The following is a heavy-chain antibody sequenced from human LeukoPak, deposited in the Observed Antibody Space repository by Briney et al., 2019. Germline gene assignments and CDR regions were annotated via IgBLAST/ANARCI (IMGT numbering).Heavy chain of an antibody. CDR2: IYYSGST. CDR3: AREAVVSHDAFDI. CDR1: GGSISSYY. J-gene: IGHJ3*02. V-gene: IGHV4-59*01. D-gene: IGHD4-23*01. Sequence: PSETLSLTCTVSGGSISSYYWSWIRQPPGKGLEWIGYIYYSGSTNYNPSLKSRVTISVDTSKNQFSLKLSSVTAADTAVYYCAREAVVSHDAFDIWGQGTMVTVSS.